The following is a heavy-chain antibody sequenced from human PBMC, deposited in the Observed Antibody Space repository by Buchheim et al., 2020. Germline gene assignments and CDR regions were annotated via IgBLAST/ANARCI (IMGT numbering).Heavy chain of an antibody. CDR2: IYYRGST. V-gene: IGHV4-39*07. J-gene: IGHJ4*02. CDR3: ARGTPPLWFGEPTGRFDY. D-gene: IGHD3-10*01. Sequence: QLQLQESGPGLVKPSETLSLTCIVSGGSISSSSYYWGWIRQPPGKGLEWIGSIYYRGSTYYNPSLKSRVTISVSTSKNPFSLKLSSETAEDTAVYYCARGTPPLWFGEPTGRFDYWGQGTL. CDR1: GGSISSSSYY.